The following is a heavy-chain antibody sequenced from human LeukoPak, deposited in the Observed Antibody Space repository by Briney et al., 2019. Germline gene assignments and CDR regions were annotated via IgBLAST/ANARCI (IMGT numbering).Heavy chain of an antibody. V-gene: IGHV4-30-2*01. CDR1: GGSISSGGYY. CDR2: IYHSGST. Sequence: SETLSLTCTVSGGSISSGGYYWSWIRQPPGKGLEWIGYIYHSGSTYYNPSLKSRVTISVDRSKNQFSLKLSSVTAADTAVYYCAREGYYYGSGSYYNGYNWFDPWGQGTLVTVSS. J-gene: IGHJ5*02. D-gene: IGHD3-10*01. CDR3: AREGYYYGSGSYYNGYNWFDP.